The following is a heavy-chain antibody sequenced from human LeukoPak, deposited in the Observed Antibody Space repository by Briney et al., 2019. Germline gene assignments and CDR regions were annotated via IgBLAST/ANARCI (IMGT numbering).Heavy chain of an antibody. V-gene: IGHV4-4*07. D-gene: IGHD5-24*01. CDR1: GGSFSSYY. CDR2: IYTSGST. J-gene: IGHJ4*02. CDR3: ATGDGYNSFDY. Sequence: ETLSLTCTVSGGSFSSYYWSWIRQPAGEGLEWIGRIYTSGSTNYNSSLKSRVTMSVDTSKNQVSLKLSSVTAADTAVYYCATGDGYNSFDYWGQGTLVTVSS.